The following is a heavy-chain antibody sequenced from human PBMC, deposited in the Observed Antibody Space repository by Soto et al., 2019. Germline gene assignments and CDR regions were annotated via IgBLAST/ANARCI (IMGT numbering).Heavy chain of an antibody. CDR3: ARDGRWDCISTSCHLKH. D-gene: IGHD2-2*01. Sequence: ASVKVSCKASGYTYTSYYMHWVRQAPGQGLEWMGIINPSGGSTSYAQKFQGRVTMTRDTSTSTVYMELSSLRSEDTAVYYCARDGRWDCISTSCHLKHWGQGTLVTVSS. CDR1: GYTYTSYY. V-gene: IGHV1-46*01. CDR2: INPSGGST. J-gene: IGHJ1*01.